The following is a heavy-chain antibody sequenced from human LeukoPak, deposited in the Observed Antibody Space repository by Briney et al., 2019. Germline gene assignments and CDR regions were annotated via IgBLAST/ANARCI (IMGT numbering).Heavy chain of an antibody. D-gene: IGHD1-1*01. CDR3: ARALTTLTYEGY. J-gene: IGHJ4*02. Sequence: TGGSLRLSCAASGFTFSSYTMHWIRQAPGKGLEWVSSISGSNSYIFYADSVKGRFTVSRDNAKDSLYLQMNSLRAEDTAVYYCARALTTLTYEGYWGQGTLVTVSS. V-gene: IGHV3-21*01. CDR2: ISGSNSYI. CDR1: GFTFSSYT.